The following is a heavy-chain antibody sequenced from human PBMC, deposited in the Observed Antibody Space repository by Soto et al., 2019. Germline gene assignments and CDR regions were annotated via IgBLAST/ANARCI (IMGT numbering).Heavy chain of an antibody. Sequence: LQQWGAGRLQPSETLSLTCAVSGGSFSGYYWSWFRQLPGTGLEWIGEINRSGGANYNPSLKSRVTLSVDTSKNHFLLKLSAVSAADTALYCCAAGGRTTVPPLTWGQGTLVSVSS. V-gene: IGHV4-34*01. CDR2: INRSGGA. J-gene: IGHJ4*02. CDR1: GGSFSGYY. D-gene: IGHD4-17*01. CDR3: AAGGRTTVPPLT.